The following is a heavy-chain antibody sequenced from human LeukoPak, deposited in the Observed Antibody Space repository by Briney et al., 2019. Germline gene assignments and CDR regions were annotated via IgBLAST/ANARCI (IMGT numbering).Heavy chain of an antibody. CDR1: GFTFSSYT. D-gene: IGHD3-22*01. CDR2: ISYDGSNQ. J-gene: IGHJ4*02. Sequence: PGRSLRLSCVASGFTFSSYTMHWVRQAPGKGLEWVALISYDGSNQYYADSVEGRFTISRDNSKNTLYLQMNSLRAEDTAVYYCAKDPYYDSSGAYYFDYWGQGTLVTVSS. CDR3: AKDPYYDSSGAYYFDY. V-gene: IGHV3-30-3*01.